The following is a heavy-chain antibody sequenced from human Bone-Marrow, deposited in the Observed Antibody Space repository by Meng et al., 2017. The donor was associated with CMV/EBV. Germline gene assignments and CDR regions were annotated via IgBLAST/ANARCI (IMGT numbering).Heavy chain of an antibody. CDR3: ARGAGVVPAAKRGGGFDY. D-gene: IGHD2-2*01. CDR1: GESFSGYY. V-gene: IGHV4-34*01. J-gene: IGHJ4*02. Sequence: SETLSLTCAVYGESFSGYYWSWIRQPPGKGLEWIGEIDHNGRTNCNPSLKSRVVISIVTSKNQYSLKLSSVTAADTAVYYCARGAGVVPAAKRGGGFDYWGQGTLVTVSS. CDR2: IDHNGRT.